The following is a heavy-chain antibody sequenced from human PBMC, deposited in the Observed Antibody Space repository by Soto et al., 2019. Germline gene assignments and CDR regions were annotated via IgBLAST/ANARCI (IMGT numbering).Heavy chain of an antibody. CDR2: ISFGSSFT. Sequence: GGSLRLSCAASGFTFSDYYMTWLRQAPGKGPECISYISFGSSFTNYADSVEGRFTISRDNAKNTLYLQMNSLRAEDTAVYYCARDARWVTMIVVVITDYFDYWGQGTLVTVSS. J-gene: IGHJ4*02. CDR3: ARDARWVTMIVVVITDYFDY. V-gene: IGHV3-11*06. CDR1: GFTFSDYY. D-gene: IGHD3-22*01.